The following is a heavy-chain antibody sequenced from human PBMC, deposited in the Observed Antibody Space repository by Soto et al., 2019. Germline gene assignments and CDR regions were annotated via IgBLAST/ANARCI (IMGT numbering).Heavy chain of an antibody. CDR3: ARDRPFAGVTCCAVFRPIMDV. CDR1: GYTFTRYG. V-gene: IGHV1-18*04. CDR2: NTADNGNK. Sequence: ASVKVSFMASGYTFTRYGFTWVRQPAAQELEWMGWNTADNGNKNYAQKLQGGVTITTDASTRTAYMKLRSQISEDTVVYYCARDRPFAGVTCCAVFRPIMDVWGQGTMVTVSS. D-gene: IGHD3-3*01. J-gene: IGHJ6*02.